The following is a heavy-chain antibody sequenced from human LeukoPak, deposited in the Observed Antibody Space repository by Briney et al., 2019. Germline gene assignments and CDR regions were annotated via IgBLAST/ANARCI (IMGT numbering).Heavy chain of an antibody. CDR1: GYIFTSDW. CDR3: ARSGGSSYGYTFIDY. D-gene: IGHD5-18*01. V-gene: IGHV5-51*01. J-gene: IGHJ4*02. CDR2: IYPRGSDT. Sequence: GESLKISCKVSGYIFTSDWIGWVRQVPGKGLEWMGIIYPRGSDTRYSPSFQGQVTISADKSISAAYLQWSSLKASDTAIYYCARSGGSSYGYTFIDYWGQGTLVTVSS.